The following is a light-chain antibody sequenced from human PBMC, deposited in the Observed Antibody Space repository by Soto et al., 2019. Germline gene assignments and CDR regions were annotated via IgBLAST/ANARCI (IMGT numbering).Light chain of an antibody. CDR3: QHYNSYGT. Sequence: DIQMTQSPSTLPASVGDRVTITCRASQSIDRWLAWYQQKPGKXPXXLIYHASSLGTGVPSRFIVIGSGTEFTLAISSLQPDDFATYDCQHYNSYGTFGQGTKVDIK. CDR1: QSIDRW. J-gene: IGKJ1*01. CDR2: HAS. V-gene: IGKV1-5*01.